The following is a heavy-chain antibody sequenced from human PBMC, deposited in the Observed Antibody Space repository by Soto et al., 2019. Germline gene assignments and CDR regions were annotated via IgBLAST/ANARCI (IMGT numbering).Heavy chain of an antibody. CDR2: IWYDGSNK. CDR3: ARDDYGMDV. Sequence: QVHLVESGGGVVQPGTSLELSCAASGITFRTCGMHWVRQAPGKGLEWVAVIWYDGSNKYYADSVKGRFTISRDNSKNTLYLQMTSLRAEDTAVYYCARDDYGMDVWGQGTTVTVSS. J-gene: IGHJ6*02. CDR1: GITFRTCG. V-gene: IGHV3-33*01.